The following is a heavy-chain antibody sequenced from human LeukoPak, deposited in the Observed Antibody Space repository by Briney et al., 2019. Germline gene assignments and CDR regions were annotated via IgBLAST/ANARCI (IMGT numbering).Heavy chain of an antibody. D-gene: IGHD6-19*01. CDR1: GFTFSSYS. CDR2: IRRSRSYI. V-gene: IGHV3-21*01. CDR3: ASELAVAGNY. Sequence: GGSLRLTCAASGFTFSSYSMNWVRQAPGKGLEWVASIRRSRSYINYADSVKGRFTISRDNAKNSLYLQMNSLRAENTPVYYCASELAVAGNYLGQGTLVTVSS. J-gene: IGHJ4*02.